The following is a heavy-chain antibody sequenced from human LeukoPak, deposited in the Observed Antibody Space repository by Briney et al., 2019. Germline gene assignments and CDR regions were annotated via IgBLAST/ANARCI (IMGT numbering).Heavy chain of an antibody. J-gene: IGHJ4*02. D-gene: IGHD3-10*01. CDR2: IKSKTDGGTT. Sequence: GGSLRLSCAASGFTFSNAWMSWVRQAPGKGLEWVGRIKSKTDGGTTDYAAPVKGRFTISRDDSKNTLYLQMNSLKTEDTAVYYCTTSITMVRGVPGVYFDYWGQGTLVTVSS. CDR3: TTSITMVRGVPGVYFDY. CDR1: GFTFSNAW. V-gene: IGHV3-15*01.